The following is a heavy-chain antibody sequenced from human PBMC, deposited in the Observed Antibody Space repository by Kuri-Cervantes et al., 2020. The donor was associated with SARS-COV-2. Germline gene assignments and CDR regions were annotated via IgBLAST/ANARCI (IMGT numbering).Heavy chain of an antibody. Sequence: GGSLRPSCAVSGFTFSGYSMNWIRQAPGKGLEWVASIDSSSYYIYHADSVKGRLTISRDNAKTSLYLQMNSLKPEDTAVYYCAREEGGELGETFDYWGQGALVTVSS. J-gene: IGHJ4*02. V-gene: IGHV3-21*01. CDR3: AREEGGELGETFDY. D-gene: IGHD7-27*01. CDR1: GFTFSGYS. CDR2: IDSSSYYI.